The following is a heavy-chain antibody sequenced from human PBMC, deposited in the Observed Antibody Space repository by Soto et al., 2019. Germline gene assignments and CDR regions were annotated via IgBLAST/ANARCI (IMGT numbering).Heavy chain of an antibody. CDR2: IHGTRSII. V-gene: IGHV3-48*02. CDR3: ARDARNADYES. Sequence: EVQLVESGGGLVQPGGSLKLSCAVSGFTFSSHAMNWVRQAPGKGLEWVAYIHGTRSIIYYADSVKGRFTISRDNAKNSLYLQMDTLRDEDTALYSCARDARNADYESWGQGTLVTVSS. D-gene: IGHD3-16*01. J-gene: IGHJ5*02. CDR1: GFTFSSHA.